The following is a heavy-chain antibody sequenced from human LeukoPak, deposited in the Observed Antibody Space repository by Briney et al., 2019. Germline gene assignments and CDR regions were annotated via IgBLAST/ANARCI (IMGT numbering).Heavy chain of an antibody. D-gene: IGHD2-2*01. CDR1: GFTLSRYS. Sequence: PGGSLRLSCAASGFTLSRYSMNWVRQAPGKGLEWVSSISSSSSYIYYGDSVKRRFTISRDKANNSLYLQINSLSAEDTAVYYCARGGNLYCSATSCHDFDYWGQGTLVTVSS. CDR3: ARGGNLYCSATSCHDFDY. CDR2: ISSSSSYI. J-gene: IGHJ4*02. V-gene: IGHV3-21*01.